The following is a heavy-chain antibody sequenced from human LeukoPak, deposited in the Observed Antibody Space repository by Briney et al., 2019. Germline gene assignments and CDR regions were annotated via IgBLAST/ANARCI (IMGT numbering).Heavy chain of an antibody. CDR3: AKGSIDWYYFDY. Sequence: GSLRLSCAASGFSFSTYDMHWVRQAPGKGLEWVAVMSSDGSHKYLADSVKGRFTISRDNSKNTVYLQMNSLRAEDTAVYYCAKGSIDWYYFDYWGQGTLVTVSS. CDR1: GFSFSTYD. D-gene: IGHD3-9*01. CDR2: MSSDGSHK. V-gene: IGHV3-30*18. J-gene: IGHJ4*02.